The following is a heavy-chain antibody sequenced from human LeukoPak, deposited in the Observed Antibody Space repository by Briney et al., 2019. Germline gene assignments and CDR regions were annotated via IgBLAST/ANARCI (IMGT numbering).Heavy chain of an antibody. Sequence: PGGSLRLSCAASEFTFSTYSMNWLRLAPGKGLEWVSSISPDSNYKYYVDSVKGRFTISRDNAKSSLYLQMNSLRAEDTAVYYCVRGGYRGFDYEYWGQGTLVTVSS. CDR2: ISPDSNYK. D-gene: IGHD5-12*01. CDR3: VRGGYRGFDYEY. V-gene: IGHV3-21*01. CDR1: EFTFSTYS. J-gene: IGHJ4*02.